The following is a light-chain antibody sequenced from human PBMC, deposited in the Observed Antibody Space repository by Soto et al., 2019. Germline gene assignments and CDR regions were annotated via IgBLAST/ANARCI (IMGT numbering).Light chain of an antibody. V-gene: IGKV1-39*01. CDR2: AAS. CDR3: QQCYSSPLT. Sequence: DIQMTQSPSSLSSSVGDRVTITCRASQTISNYLNWYQQQPGKAPKLLIYAASSLQSGVPSRFSGIGSGTDCPLTNSSLQPEDVATYYCQQCYSSPLTCGGGTKVEIK. J-gene: IGKJ4*01. CDR1: QTISNY.